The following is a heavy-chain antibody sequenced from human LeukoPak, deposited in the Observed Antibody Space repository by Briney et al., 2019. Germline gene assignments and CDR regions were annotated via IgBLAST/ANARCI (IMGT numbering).Heavy chain of an antibody. J-gene: IGHJ6*03. D-gene: IGHD2-2*02. V-gene: IGHV4-30-4*08. Sequence: SQTLSLTCTVSGGSISSGDYFWSWIRQPPGKGLEWIGYTYYSGSTYYNPSLKSRVTISVDTSKNQFSLKLSSVTAADTAVYYCARIGYCTSSSCYTSYYYYYMDVWGKGTTVTVSS. CDR2: TYYSGST. CDR3: ARIGYCTSSSCYTSYYYYYMDV. CDR1: GGSISSGDYF.